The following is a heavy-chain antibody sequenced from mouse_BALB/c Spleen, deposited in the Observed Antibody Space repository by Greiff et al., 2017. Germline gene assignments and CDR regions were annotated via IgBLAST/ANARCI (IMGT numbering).Heavy chain of an antibody. J-gene: IGHJ4*01. V-gene: IGHV5-12-1*01. D-gene: IGHD1-1*01. Sequence: DVKLVESGGGLVKPGGSLKLSCAASGFAFSSYDMSWVRQTPEQRLEWVAYISSGGGSTYYPDTVKGRFTISRDNAKNTLYLQMSSLKSEDTAMYYCARNLEYYGSSLYAMDYWGQGTSVTVSS. CDR3: ARNLEYYGSSLYAMDY. CDR1: GFAFSSYD. CDR2: ISSGGGST.